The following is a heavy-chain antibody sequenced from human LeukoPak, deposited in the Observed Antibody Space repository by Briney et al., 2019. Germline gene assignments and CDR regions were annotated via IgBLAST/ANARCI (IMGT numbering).Heavy chain of an antibody. CDR2: INHSGST. CDR1: GGSFSGYY. J-gene: IGHJ4*02. V-gene: IGHV4-34*01. D-gene: IGHD3-22*01. CDR3: ARVQGHSRTEVAYYYDSSGYYYADY. Sequence: SETLSLTCAVYGGSFSGYYWSWIRQPPGKGLEWIGEINHSGSTNYNPSLKSRVTISVDTSKNQFSLKLSSVTAADTAVYYCARVQGHSRTEVAYYYDSSGYYYADYWGQGTLVTVSS.